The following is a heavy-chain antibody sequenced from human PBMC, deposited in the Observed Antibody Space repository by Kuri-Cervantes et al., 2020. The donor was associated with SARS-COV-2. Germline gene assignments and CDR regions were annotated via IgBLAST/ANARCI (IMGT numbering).Heavy chain of an antibody. V-gene: IGHV4-30-4*08. CDR3: ARRLQLAGAFDI. Sequence: SWVRQAPGKGLEWIGYIYYSGSTYYNPSLKSRVTISVDTSKNQFSLKLSSVTAADTAVYYCARRLQLAGAFDIWGQGTMVTVSS. D-gene: IGHD6-13*01. CDR2: IYYSGST. J-gene: IGHJ3*02.